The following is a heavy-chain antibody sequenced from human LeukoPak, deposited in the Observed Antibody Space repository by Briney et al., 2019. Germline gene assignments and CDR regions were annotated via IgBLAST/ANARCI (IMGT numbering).Heavy chain of an antibody. Sequence: GGSLRLSCAASGFTFSNYAMSWVRQAPGKELEWVSAISHSGGNTYYADSVKGRFTISRDNSKNTLYLQMSSLRVEDTALYYCVKDPYYYDSSGYSRPFDYWGQGTLVTVSS. D-gene: IGHD3-22*01. CDR1: GFTFSNYA. CDR2: ISHSGGNT. J-gene: IGHJ4*02. V-gene: IGHV3-23*01. CDR3: VKDPYYYDSSGYSRPFDY.